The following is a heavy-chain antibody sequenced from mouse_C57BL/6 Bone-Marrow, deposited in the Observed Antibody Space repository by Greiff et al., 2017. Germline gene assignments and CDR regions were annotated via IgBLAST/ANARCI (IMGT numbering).Heavy chain of an antibody. CDR2: INYDGSST. V-gene: IGHV5-16*01. CDR3: ARVYYGSSYEMDY. D-gene: IGHD1-1*01. Sequence: EVQVVESEGGLVQPGSSMKLSCTASGFTFSDYYMAWVRQVPEKGLEWVANINYDGSSTYYLDSLKSRFIISRDNAKNILYLQMSSLKSEDTATYYCARVYYGSSYEMDYWGQGTSVTVSS. CDR1: GFTFSDYY. J-gene: IGHJ4*01.